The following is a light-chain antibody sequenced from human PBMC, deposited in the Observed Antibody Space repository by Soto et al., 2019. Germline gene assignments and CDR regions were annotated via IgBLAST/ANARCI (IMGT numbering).Light chain of an antibody. V-gene: IGLV1-40*01. CDR1: SSNIGASYD. CDR3: QYYGSSPVV. CDR2: GHT. Sequence: QAVVTQSPSVSGAPGQRVTISCTGNSSNIGASYDVPWYQQLPATAPKLIIYGHTNRPSGVPDRFSGSKSGTSASLAITGQQAEDEADYYSQYYGSSPVVFGTGTKLTVL. J-gene: IGLJ2*01.